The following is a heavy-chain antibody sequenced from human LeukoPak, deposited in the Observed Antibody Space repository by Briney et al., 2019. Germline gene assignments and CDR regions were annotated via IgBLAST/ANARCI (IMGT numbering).Heavy chain of an antibody. V-gene: IGHV4-59*08. Sequence: SETLSLTCTVSGGSISSYYWSWIRQPPGKGLEWIGYIYYSGSTSYNPSLKSRVTISVDTSKNQFSLKLSSVTAADTAVYYCGRLGITMVRGVIRSWFDPWGQGTLVTVSS. D-gene: IGHD3-10*01. CDR1: GGSISSYY. J-gene: IGHJ5*02. CDR2: IYYSGST. CDR3: GRLGITMVRGVIRSWFDP.